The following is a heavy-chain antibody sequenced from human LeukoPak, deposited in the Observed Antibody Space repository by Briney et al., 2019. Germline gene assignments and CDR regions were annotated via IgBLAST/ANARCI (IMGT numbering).Heavy chain of an antibody. CDR2: IIPIFGTA. Sequence: ASVKVSCKASGGTFSSYAISWVRQAPGQGLEWMGGIIPIFGTANYAQKFQGRVTITTDESTSTAYMELSSLRSEDTAVYYCASPRPYSSRGTFDYWGQGTLVTVSS. CDR1: GGTFSSYA. CDR3: ASPRPYSSRGTFDY. J-gene: IGHJ4*02. V-gene: IGHV1-69*05. D-gene: IGHD6-13*01.